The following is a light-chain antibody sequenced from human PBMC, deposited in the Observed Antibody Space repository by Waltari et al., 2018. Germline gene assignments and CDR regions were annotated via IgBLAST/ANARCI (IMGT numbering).Light chain of an antibody. J-gene: IGKJ2*01. CDR2: WAS. Sequence: DALMTRAPDFLALSVCDCATNNRTSRQSHSKGSTHKNYLAWYQQKPGQPPKLLIYWASTREFGVPDRFSGSGSETDFTLTISDLQAEDVAVYYCQQYLYSLPEYSFGQGTKVEI. V-gene: IGKV4-1*01. CDR1: QSHSKGSTHKNY. CDR3: QQYLYSLPEYS.